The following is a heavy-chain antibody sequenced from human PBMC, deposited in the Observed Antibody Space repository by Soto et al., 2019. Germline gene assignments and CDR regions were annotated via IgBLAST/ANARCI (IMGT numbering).Heavy chain of an antibody. J-gene: IGHJ4*02. D-gene: IGHD3-10*01. CDR1: GGAISSGGYS. Sequence: QLQLQESGSGLVKPSQTLSLTCAVSGGAISSGGYSWSWIMQPPGKGLEWIGYIYHSGSTYYNPSLKSRVTISVDRSKNQFSLKLSSVTAADTAVYYCARESWFGDLKGIYYWGQGTLVTVAS. V-gene: IGHV4-30-2*01. CDR2: IYHSGST. CDR3: ARESWFGDLKGIYY.